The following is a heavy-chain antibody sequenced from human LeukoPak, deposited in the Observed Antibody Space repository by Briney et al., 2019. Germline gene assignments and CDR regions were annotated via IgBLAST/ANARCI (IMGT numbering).Heavy chain of an antibody. CDR3: ARGPSQLPTRRRYYYGMDV. D-gene: IGHD2-2*01. Sequence: SETLSLTCTVSGGSISSYYWSWIRRPPGKGLEWIGYIYYSGSTNYNPSLKSRVTISVDTSKNQFSLKLSSVTAADTAVYYCARGPSQLPTRRRYYYGMDVWGKGTTVTVSS. CDR2: IYYSGST. V-gene: IGHV4-59*01. CDR1: GGSISSYY. J-gene: IGHJ6*04.